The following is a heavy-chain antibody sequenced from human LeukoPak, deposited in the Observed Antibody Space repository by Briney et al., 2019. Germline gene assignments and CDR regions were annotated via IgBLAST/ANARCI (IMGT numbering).Heavy chain of an antibody. Sequence: GGSLRLSCAASGFTFSGYWMHWVRQAPGKGLVWVSRINSDGSSTSYADSVKGRFTISRDNAKNTLYLQMNSLRAEDTAVYYCARSSYYYDSSGYSGFDYWGQGTLVTVSS. CDR1: GFTFSGYW. CDR3: ARSSYYYDSSGYSGFDY. V-gene: IGHV3-74*01. J-gene: IGHJ4*02. D-gene: IGHD3-22*01. CDR2: INSDGSST.